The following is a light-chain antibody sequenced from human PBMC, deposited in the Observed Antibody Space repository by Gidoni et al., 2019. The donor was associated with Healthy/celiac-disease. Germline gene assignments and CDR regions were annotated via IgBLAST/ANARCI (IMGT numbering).Light chain of an antibody. J-gene: IGKJ4*01. Sequence: DIQMTPSPSSLSASVGDRVTITCRASQSISSYLNWYQQKPGKAPKLLIYAASSLQSGVPSRFNGSGSGTDFTLTISRLQPEDFANYYCQQSYSTLTFGGGTKVEIK. CDR2: AAS. V-gene: IGKV1-39*01. CDR1: QSISSY. CDR3: QQSYSTLT.